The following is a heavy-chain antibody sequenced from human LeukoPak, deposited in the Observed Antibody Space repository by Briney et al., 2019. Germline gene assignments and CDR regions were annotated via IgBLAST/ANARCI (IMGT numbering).Heavy chain of an antibody. J-gene: IGHJ4*02. Sequence: SETLSLTCTVSGCSISSYYWSWIRQPPGKGLEWIGYIYYSGSTNYNPSLMSRVTISVDTSKNQFSLKLSSVTAADTAVYYCASTTMVRGGLPNLSFDYWGQGTLVTVSS. CDR1: GCSISSYY. CDR2: IYYSGST. CDR3: ASTTMVRGGLPNLSFDY. V-gene: IGHV4-59*01. D-gene: IGHD3-10*01.